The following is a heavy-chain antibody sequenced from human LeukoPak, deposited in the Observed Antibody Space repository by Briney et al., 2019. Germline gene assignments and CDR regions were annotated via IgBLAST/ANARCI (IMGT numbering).Heavy chain of an antibody. J-gene: IGHJ4*02. CDR2: ISYDGSNK. D-gene: IGHD6-13*01. Sequence: GRSLRLSCAASGFTFSSYAMHWVRQAPGKGLEWVAVISYDGSNKYYADSVKGRFTISRDNSKNTLYLQMNSLRAEDTAVYYCAKNGAPHSSSCYGNWGQGTLVTVSS. CDR1: GFTFSSYA. V-gene: IGHV3-30-3*02. CDR3: AKNGAPHSSSCYGN.